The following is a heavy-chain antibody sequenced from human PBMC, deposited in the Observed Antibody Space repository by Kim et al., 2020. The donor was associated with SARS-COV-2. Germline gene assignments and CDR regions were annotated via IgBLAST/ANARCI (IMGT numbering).Heavy chain of an antibody. CDR2: ISYDGSNK. J-gene: IGHJ6*03. CDR3: ARDGGVTGTTFPYYYYY. D-gene: IGHD1-20*01. Sequence: GGSLRLSCAASGFTFSSYAMHWVRQAPGKGLEWVAVISYDGSNKYYADSVKGRFTISRDNSKNTLYLQMNSLRAEDTAVYYCARDGGVTGTTFPYYYYY. CDR1: GFTFSSYA. V-gene: IGHV3-30-3*01.